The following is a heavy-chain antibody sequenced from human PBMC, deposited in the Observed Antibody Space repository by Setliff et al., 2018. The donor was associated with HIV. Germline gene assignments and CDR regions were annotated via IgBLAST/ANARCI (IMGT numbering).Heavy chain of an antibody. J-gene: IGHJ5*02. CDR3: ARGALRFLEWFQIDP. D-gene: IGHD3-3*01. Sequence: ASVKVSCKASGGTFTSNDINWVRQATGQGLEWMGWMNPNSGNTGYAQKFQGRVAMTRDTSISTAYMELISLRSEDTAVYYCARGALRFLEWFQIDPWGQGTLVTVSS. V-gene: IGHV1-8*01. CDR2: MNPNSGNT. CDR1: GGTFTSND.